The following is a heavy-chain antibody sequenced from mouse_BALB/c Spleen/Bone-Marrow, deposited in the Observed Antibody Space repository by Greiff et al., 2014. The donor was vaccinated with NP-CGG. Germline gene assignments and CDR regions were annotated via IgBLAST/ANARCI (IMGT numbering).Heavy chain of an antibody. CDR3: VRGNYGNYVDYLDF. Sequence: EVQLQQSGGGLVQPGGSLKLSCAASGFTFSNYGMSWVRQTPDKRLELVATINSNGGSTYYPDSVKGRFTISRDTAKNTLYLQMSSLKSEETAMYYCVRGNYGNYVDYLDFWGQGTTLTVSS. CDR2: INSNGGST. CDR1: GFTFSNYG. V-gene: IGHV5-6-3*01. D-gene: IGHD2-1*01. J-gene: IGHJ2*01.